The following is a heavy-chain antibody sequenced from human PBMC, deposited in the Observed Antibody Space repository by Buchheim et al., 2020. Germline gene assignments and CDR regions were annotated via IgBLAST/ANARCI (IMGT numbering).Heavy chain of an antibody. V-gene: IGHV4-59*11. CDR3: ARRSFDANGYYYFDS. CDR1: GGSINGPY. Sequence: QVQLQESGPGLVKASQTLSLTCTVSGGSINGPYWGWIRQPPGKGLEWVGYIYDTGSATYNPALKSRVSISANTSKNQFSLRLNSVAAADTAVYYCARRSFDANGYYYFDSWGQG. CDR2: IYDTGSA. D-gene: IGHD2-8*01. J-gene: IGHJ4*02.